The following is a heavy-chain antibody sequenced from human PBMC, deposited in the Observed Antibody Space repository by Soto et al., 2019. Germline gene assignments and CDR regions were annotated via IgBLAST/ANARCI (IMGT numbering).Heavy chain of an antibody. Sequence: GGSLRLSCAASGFTFSDHYMDWVRQAPGKGLEWVGRTRNKANSYTTEYAASVKGRFTNSRDDSKNTLYLQMNSLRAEDTAVYYCAKDRCSSTSCSHDDWHTWFDPWGQGTLVTVSS. J-gene: IGHJ5*02. V-gene: IGHV3-72*01. CDR2: TRNKANSYTT. CDR1: GFTFSDHY. D-gene: IGHD2-2*01. CDR3: AKDRCSSTSCSHDDWHTWFDP.